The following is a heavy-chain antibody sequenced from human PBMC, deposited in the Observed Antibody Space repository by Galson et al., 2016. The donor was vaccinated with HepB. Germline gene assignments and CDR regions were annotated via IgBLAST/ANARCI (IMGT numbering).Heavy chain of an antibody. V-gene: IGHV3-23*01. Sequence: SLRLSCAASGFTFSDYYMDWVRQAPGKGLEWVSAISASGGVTYYADSVKGRFTISRDNSKNTLYLQMNSLRAEDTAVYYCAKTGTSISRFDYWGHGTLVTVSS. D-gene: IGHD3-3*01. CDR3: AKTGTSISRFDY. J-gene: IGHJ4*01. CDR2: ISASGGVT. CDR1: GFTFSDYY.